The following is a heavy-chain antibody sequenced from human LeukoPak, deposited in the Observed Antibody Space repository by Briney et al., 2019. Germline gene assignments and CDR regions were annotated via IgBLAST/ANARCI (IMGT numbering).Heavy chain of an antibody. CDR2: MNPNSGNT. J-gene: IGHJ6*03. CDR1: GYTFTSYD. V-gene: IGHV1-8*03. Sequence: GASVKVSCKASGYTFTSYDINWVRQATGQGLEWMGWMNPNSGNTGYAQKFQDRVTITRNTSISTAYMELSSLRSEDTAVYYCATGSAAAGSYYYYYMDVWGKGTTVTVSS. CDR3: ATGSAAAGSYYYYYMDV. D-gene: IGHD6-13*01.